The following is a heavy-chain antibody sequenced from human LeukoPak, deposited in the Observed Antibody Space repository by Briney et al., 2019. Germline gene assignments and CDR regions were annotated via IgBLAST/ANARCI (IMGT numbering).Heavy chain of an antibody. Sequence: QSGGSLRLSCAASGFTFSSYAMSWVRQAPGKGLEWVSAISGSGGSTYYADSVKGRFTISRDNSKNTLYLQMNSLRVEDTAVYYCAKLGDLRFLEWLLEYWGQGTLVTVSS. CDR1: GFTFSSYA. V-gene: IGHV3-23*01. J-gene: IGHJ4*02. CDR3: AKLGDLRFLEWLLEY. D-gene: IGHD3-3*01. CDR2: ISGSGGST.